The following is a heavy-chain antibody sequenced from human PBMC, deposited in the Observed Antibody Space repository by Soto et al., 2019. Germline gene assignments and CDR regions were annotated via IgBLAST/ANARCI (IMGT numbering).Heavy chain of an antibody. J-gene: IGHJ4*02. D-gene: IGHD3-10*01. CDR3: ASKGYDSGVFDY. CDR1: GGSISSSKW. CDR2: IHHSGST. Sequence: SETLSLTCAVSGGSISSSKWWSWVRQPPGKGLEWIGEIHHSGSTNYNPSLKSRVTISVDKSKNQFSLKLSSVTAADTAVYYCASKGYDSGVFDYWGQGTLVTVSS. V-gene: IGHV4-4*02.